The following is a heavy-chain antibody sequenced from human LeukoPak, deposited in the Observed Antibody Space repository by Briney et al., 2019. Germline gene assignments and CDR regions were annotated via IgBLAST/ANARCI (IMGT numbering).Heavy chain of an antibody. D-gene: IGHD2-15*01. Sequence: PSETLSLTCTVSGGSISSYYWSWIRQPPGKGLEWIGYIYYSGSTNYNPSLKSRVTISIDTSKNQFSLKLSSVTAADTAVYYCARLLGYCSGGSCPNFYGMDVWGQGTTVTVSS. CDR3: ARLLGYCSGGSCPNFYGMDV. V-gene: IGHV4-59*01. CDR2: IYYSGST. J-gene: IGHJ6*02. CDR1: GGSISSYY.